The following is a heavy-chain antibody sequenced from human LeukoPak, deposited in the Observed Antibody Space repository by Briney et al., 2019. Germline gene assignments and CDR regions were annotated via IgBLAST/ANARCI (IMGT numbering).Heavy chain of an antibody. CDR3: STEDKYCTSTTCGDF. CDR1: GCTFTAYY. Sequence: ASVKVSCKASGCTFTAYYVHWVRQAPGQGLEWMGYMVPSSGVSHYSQKFQDRVTMTRDTSTSTAYLELSGLTSDDTAVYYCSTEDKYCTSTTCGDFWGQGTLVTVSS. V-gene: IGHV1-2*02. J-gene: IGHJ4*02. D-gene: IGHD2-2*01. CDR2: MVPSSGVS.